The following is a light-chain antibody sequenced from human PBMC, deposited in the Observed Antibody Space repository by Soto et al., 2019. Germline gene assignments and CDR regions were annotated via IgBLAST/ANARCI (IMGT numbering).Light chain of an antibody. Sequence: QSVLTQPPSMSGSPGQSVAISCTGTSSNVGSFNHVSWYQQPPGTAPKVMIYDVSSRPSGVPDRFSGSKSGNTASLTISWLQAEDEADYYCSSLTSSSTYVFGTGTKVTVL. CDR3: SSLTSSSTYV. CDR1: SSNVGSFNH. CDR2: DVS. V-gene: IGLV2-18*02. J-gene: IGLJ1*01.